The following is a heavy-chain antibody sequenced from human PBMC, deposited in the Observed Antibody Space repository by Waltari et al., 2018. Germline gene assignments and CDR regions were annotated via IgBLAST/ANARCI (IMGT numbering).Heavy chain of an antibody. D-gene: IGHD3-16*01. J-gene: IGHJ4*02. Sequence: QVRLVDSGGGVVQPGGSVRLSCAASGFIFSNYGMHWVRQAPGKGLEWVAFIRLDGTIKYYADSVKGRFTISRDNSKNTLYLQMNSLRAEDTALYYCATFKGDYWGQGTLVTVSS. CDR3: ATFKGDY. CDR2: IRLDGTIK. V-gene: IGHV3-30*02. CDR1: GFIFSNYG.